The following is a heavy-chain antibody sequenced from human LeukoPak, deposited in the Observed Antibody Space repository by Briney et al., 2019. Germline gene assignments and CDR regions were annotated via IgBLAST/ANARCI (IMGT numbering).Heavy chain of an antibody. CDR1: GGSISSGSYY. CDR3: ARESYDFGYWYFDL. D-gene: IGHD3-3*01. J-gene: IGHJ2*01. Sequence: SETLSLTCTVSGGSISSGSYYWSWIRQPAGKGLEWIGRIYTSGSTNYNPSLKSRVTISVDASKNQFSLKLSSVTAADTAVYYCARESYDFGYWYFDLWGRGTLVTVSS. CDR2: IYTSGST. V-gene: IGHV4-61*02.